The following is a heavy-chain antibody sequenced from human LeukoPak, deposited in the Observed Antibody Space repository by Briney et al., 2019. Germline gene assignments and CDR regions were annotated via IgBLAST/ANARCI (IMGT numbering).Heavy chain of an antibody. D-gene: IGHD5-12*01. Sequence: GGSLRLSCAASGFTFSNYAMNWVRQAPGKGLEWVSTIIGSSGSTFYADSVKGRFTISKDTSKNTLYLHMSSLRADDTPVYYCAKGGYDYVEVAYFDYWGQGPVVTVSS. CDR3: AKGGYDYVEVAYFDY. CDR1: GFTFSNYA. CDR2: IIGSSGST. V-gene: IGHV3-23*01. J-gene: IGHJ4*02.